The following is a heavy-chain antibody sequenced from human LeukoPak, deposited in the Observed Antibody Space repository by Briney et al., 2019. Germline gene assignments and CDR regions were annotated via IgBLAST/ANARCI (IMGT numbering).Heavy chain of an antibody. CDR1: GFTFSRYA. CDR3: VKGITAMVPFFDY. D-gene: IGHD5-18*01. J-gene: IGHJ4*02. CDR2: ITSNGGST. V-gene: IGHV3-64D*06. Sequence: PGGPLRLSCSASGFTFSRYAMHWVRQAPGKGLEYVSAITSNGGSTYYADSVKGRFTISRDNSKNTLYLQMSSLRAEDTAVYYCVKGITAMVPFFDYWGQGTLVTVSS.